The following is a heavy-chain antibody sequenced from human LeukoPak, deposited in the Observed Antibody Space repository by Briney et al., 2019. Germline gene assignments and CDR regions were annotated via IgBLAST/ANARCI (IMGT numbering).Heavy chain of an antibody. CDR1: GYTFTSYA. CDR2: INAGNGNT. Sequence: ASVKVSCKASGYTFTSYAMHWVRQAPGQRLEWMGWINAGNGNTKYSQKFQGRVTMTTDTSTSTAYMELRSLRSDDTAVYYCAREDYYDSSGYYYGEWFDPWGQGTLVTVSS. CDR3: AREDYYDSSGYYYGEWFDP. V-gene: IGHV1-3*01. D-gene: IGHD3-22*01. J-gene: IGHJ5*02.